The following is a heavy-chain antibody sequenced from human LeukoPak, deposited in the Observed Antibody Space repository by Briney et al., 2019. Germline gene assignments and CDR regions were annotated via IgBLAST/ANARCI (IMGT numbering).Heavy chain of an antibody. V-gene: IGHV1-3*01. Sequence: GASVKVSCKASGYTFTTYAIHWVRQAPGQRLECMGWINAGNGDTKYSQRFQGRVTIARDTSASTAYMELSSLTSEDTAVYYCARDPQELRYDLGLLYFDYWGQGTLVTVSS. J-gene: IGHJ4*02. CDR3: ARDPQELRYDLGLLYFDY. CDR1: GYTFTTYA. D-gene: IGHD1-26*01. CDR2: INAGNGDT.